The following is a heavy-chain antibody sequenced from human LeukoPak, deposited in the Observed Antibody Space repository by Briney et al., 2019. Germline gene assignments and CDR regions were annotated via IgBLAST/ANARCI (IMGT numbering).Heavy chain of an antibody. CDR3: ARDHDPRPGFWWYFDL. CDR2: ISSSSSYI. CDR1: GFTFSSYS. Sequence: GGSLRLSCAASGFTFSSYSMNWVRQAPGKGLEWVSSISSSSSYIYYADSVKGRFTISRDNAKNSLYLQMNSLRAEDTAVYYCARDHDPRPGFWWYFDLWGRGTLVTVSS. J-gene: IGHJ2*01. D-gene: IGHD3-3*01. V-gene: IGHV3-21*01.